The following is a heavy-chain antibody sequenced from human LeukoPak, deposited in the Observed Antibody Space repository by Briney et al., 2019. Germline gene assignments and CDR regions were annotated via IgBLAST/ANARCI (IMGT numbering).Heavy chain of an antibody. CDR1: GGSISGYY. J-gene: IGHJ4*02. CDR2: IYTSGST. CDR3: ARAYSRSYSHFDD. Sequence: SETLSLTCTVSGGSISGYYWSWIRQPPGKGLEWIGYIYTSGSTNYNPSLKSRVTIPVDTSKNQFSLRLSSVTAADTAMYFCARAYSRSYSHFDDWGQGTLVTVSS. D-gene: IGHD1-26*01. V-gene: IGHV4-4*09.